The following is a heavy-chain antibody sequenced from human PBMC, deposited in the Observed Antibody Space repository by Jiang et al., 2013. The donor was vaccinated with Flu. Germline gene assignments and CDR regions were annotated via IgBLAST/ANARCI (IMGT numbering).Heavy chain of an antibody. CDR1: GGSISRSSFS. V-gene: IGHV4-39*01. J-gene: IGHJ2*01. Sequence: SGSGLVKPSETLALTCTVSGGSISRSSFSWSWIRQPPGKGLEWIGSISYSGTITYSGRTYYNPSLTSRVTISVDTSNNQFSLKLDSVTAADTAVYYCARHDPDYGTLYNFDVWGLAPWSLSPQ. CDR3: ARHDPDYGTLYNFDV. CDR2: ISYSGTITYSGRT. D-gene: IGHD1-1*01.